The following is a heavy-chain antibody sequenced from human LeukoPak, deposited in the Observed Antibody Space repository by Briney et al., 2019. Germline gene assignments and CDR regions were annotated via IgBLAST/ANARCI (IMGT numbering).Heavy chain of an antibody. CDR2: ISYDGSNK. J-gene: IGHJ3*02. CDR3: AKVLTPTYYYGSSGYYYSRDAFDI. V-gene: IGHV3-30*18. CDR1: GFTFSSYG. Sequence: GGSLRLSCAASGFTFSSYGMHWVRQAPGKGLEWVAVISYDGSNKYYADSVKGRFTISRDNSKNTLYLQMNSLRAEDTAVYYCAKVLTPTYYYGSSGYYYSRDAFDIWGQGTMVTVSS. D-gene: IGHD3-22*01.